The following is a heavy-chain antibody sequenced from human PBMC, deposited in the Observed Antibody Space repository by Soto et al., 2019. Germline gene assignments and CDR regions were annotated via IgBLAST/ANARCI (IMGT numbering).Heavy chain of an antibody. Sequence: QVQLVQSGAEVKNPGASVKVSCKASGYTFTRYGIGWARQAPGQGLEWMGWINAYNSHTNYAQKLQGRVTMTTDTSTSTAYMELRSLRSDDTAVYYCARDSPPNYLWGQGTLVTVSS. V-gene: IGHV1-18*01. J-gene: IGHJ5*02. CDR1: GYTFTRYG. CDR3: ARDSPPNYL. CDR2: INAYNSHT. D-gene: IGHD7-27*01.